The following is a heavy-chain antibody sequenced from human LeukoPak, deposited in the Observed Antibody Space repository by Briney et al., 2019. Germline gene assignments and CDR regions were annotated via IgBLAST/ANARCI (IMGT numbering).Heavy chain of an antibody. CDR2: IIPIFGTA. D-gene: IGHD2-15*01. CDR3: ARDLDCSGGSCFKNWFDP. Sequence: SVKVSCKASGGTFSSYAISWVRQAPGQGLEWMGGIIPIFGTANYAQKFQGRVTITADESTSTAYMELSSLRSEDTAVYYCARDLDCSGGSCFKNWFDPWGQGTLVTVPS. CDR1: GGTFSSYA. J-gene: IGHJ5*02. V-gene: IGHV1-69*01.